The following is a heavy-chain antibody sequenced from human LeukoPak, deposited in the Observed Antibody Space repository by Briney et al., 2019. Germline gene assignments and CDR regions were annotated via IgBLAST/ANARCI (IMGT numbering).Heavy chain of an antibody. CDR3: AKDSVPFNGIYDAFDI. D-gene: IGHD5-12*01. Sequence: GGSLRLSCAASGFTFSSYEMTWVRQAPGKGLEWVSTIGGDGGSPHYADFVTGRFVISKDNSKNTLSLQMNNLRAEDTATYYCAKDSVPFNGIYDAFDIWGQGTLVTVSS. CDR1: GFTFSSYE. V-gene: IGHV3-23*01. CDR2: IGGDGGSP. J-gene: IGHJ3*02.